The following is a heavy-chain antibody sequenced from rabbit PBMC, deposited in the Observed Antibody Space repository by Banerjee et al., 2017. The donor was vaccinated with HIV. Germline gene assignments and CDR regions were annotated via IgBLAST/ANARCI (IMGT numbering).Heavy chain of an antibody. CDR1: GFSFSSSYW. Sequence: QSLEESGGDLVKPGASLTLTCTASGFSFSSSYWICWVRQAPGKGLEWIACIYAGSSGSTYYASWAKGRFTISKTSSTTVTLQMTSLTAADTATYFCARDSRAGYIDYNYAGYGMDLWGPGTLVTVS. D-gene: IGHD7-1*01. V-gene: IGHV1S40*01. CDR3: ARDSRAGYIDYNYAGYGMDL. CDR2: IYAGSSGST. J-gene: IGHJ6*01.